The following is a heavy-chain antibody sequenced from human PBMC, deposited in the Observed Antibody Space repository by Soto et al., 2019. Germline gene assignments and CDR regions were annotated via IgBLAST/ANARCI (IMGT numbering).Heavy chain of an antibody. J-gene: IGHJ6*02. D-gene: IGHD3-10*01. V-gene: IGHV1-69*02. CDR3: ASDFMVRGVQYYYYYGMDV. CDR1: GGTFSSYT. Sequence: GASVNVSCKASGGTFSSYTISWVRQAPGQGLEWTGRIIPILGIANYAQKFQGRVTITADKSTSTAYMELSSLRSEDTAVYYCASDFMVRGVQYYYYYGMDVWGQGTTVTVSS. CDR2: IIPILGIA.